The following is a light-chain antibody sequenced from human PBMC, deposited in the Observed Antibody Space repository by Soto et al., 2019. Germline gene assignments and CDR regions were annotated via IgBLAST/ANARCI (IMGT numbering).Light chain of an antibody. V-gene: IGLV1-47*01. CDR3: ATWDDDLKV. CDR1: SSNIGSNY. CDR2: RNN. Sequence: QSVLTQPPSASGTPGQRVIISCSGSSSNIGSNYVYWYQQLPGTAPKLLIYRNNQRPSGVPDRFSGSKSGTSASLAISGLRSEDEADYYCATWDDDLKVFGGETKLTVL. J-gene: IGLJ2*01.